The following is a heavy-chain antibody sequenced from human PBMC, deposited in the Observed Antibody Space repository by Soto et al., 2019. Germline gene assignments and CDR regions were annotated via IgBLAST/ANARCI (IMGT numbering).Heavy chain of an antibody. CDR2: ISYDGSNK. D-gene: IGHD6-19*01. CDR1: GFTFSSYA. CDR3: ARDPVAGTLLLRYYFDY. J-gene: IGHJ4*02. V-gene: IGHV3-30-3*01. Sequence: QVQLVESGGGVVQPGRSLRLSCAASGFTFSSYAMHWVRQAPGKGLEWVAVISYDGSNKYYADSVKGRFTISRDNSKNTLYLQMNSLRAEDTAVYYCARDPVAGTLLLRYYFDYWGQGTLVTVSS.